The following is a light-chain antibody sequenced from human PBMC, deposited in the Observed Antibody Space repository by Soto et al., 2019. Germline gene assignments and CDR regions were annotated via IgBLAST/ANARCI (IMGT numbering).Light chain of an antibody. V-gene: IGKV2-28*01. CDR3: RQALQTPYT. Sequence: DIVMTQSPLSLPVIPGEPASISCRSNQSLLHNNGYNYLDWYLQKPGQSPQLLIYLGSNRASGGPDRVSGSGSGTDFTLKISRAEAEDVGVYYCRQALQTPYTFGQGTKREIK. CDR2: LGS. J-gene: IGKJ2*01. CDR1: QSLLHNNGYNY.